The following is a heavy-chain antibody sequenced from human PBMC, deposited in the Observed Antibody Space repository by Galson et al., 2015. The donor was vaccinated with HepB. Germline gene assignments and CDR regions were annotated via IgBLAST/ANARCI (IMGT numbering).Heavy chain of an antibody. D-gene: IGHD3-3*01. J-gene: IGHJ6*02. Sequence: SLRLSCAASGFTFSSYAMHWVRQAPGKGLEWVAVISYDGSNKYYADSVKGRFTISRDNSKNTLYLQMNSLRAEDTAVYYCARDYDFYGMDVWGQGTTVTVSS. CDR1: GFTFSSYA. CDR3: ARDYDFYGMDV. CDR2: ISYDGSNK. V-gene: IGHV3-30-3*01.